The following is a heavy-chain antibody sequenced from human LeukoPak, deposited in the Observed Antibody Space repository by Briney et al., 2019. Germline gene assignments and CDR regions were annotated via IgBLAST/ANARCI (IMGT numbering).Heavy chain of an antibody. CDR3: ARVQDTTMGHFDY. Sequence: SETLSLTCTVSGGSVSSSSYYWGWLRQPPGKGLEWIGTVNHDGTTYHNPSLKSRVTISVDTSKNQFSLKLSSVTAADTAEYYCARVQDTTMGHFDYWGQGTLVTVSS. J-gene: IGHJ4*02. D-gene: IGHD1-1*01. CDR1: GGSVSSSSYY. CDR2: VNHDGTT. V-gene: IGHV4-39*07.